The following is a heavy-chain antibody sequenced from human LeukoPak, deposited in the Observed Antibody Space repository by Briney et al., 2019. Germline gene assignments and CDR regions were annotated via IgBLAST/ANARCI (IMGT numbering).Heavy chain of an antibody. CDR3: TKGRGNYYSDY. V-gene: IGHV3-15*01. D-gene: IGHD1-26*01. Sequence: GGSLRLSCAASGFTFSNAWMSWVRQAPGKGLEWVGRIKSKTDGGTTDYAAPVKGRFTISRDDSKNTLYLQMNSLKTEDTAVYYCTKGRGNYYSDYWGQGTLVTVSS. J-gene: IGHJ4*02. CDR1: GFTFSNAW. CDR2: IKSKTDGGTT.